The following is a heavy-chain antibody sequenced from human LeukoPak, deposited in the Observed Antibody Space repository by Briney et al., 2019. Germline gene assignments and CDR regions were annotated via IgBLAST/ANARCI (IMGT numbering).Heavy chain of an antibody. CDR1: GYTCTSYY. CDR3: ASIGFRGYYDSSGYFDY. J-gene: IGHJ4*02. V-gene: IGHV1-46*01. Sequence: ASVKVSCKASGYTCTSYYMHWVRQAPGQGLEWMGIINPSGGSTSYAQKFQGRVTMTRDTSTSTVYMELSSLRSEDTAVYYCASIGFRGYYDSSGYFDYWGQGTLVTVSS. CDR2: INPSGGST. D-gene: IGHD3-22*01.